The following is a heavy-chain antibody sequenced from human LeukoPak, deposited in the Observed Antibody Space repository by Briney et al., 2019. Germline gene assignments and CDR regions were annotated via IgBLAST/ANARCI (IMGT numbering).Heavy chain of an antibody. CDR1: GYTFTSYY. V-gene: IGHV1-46*01. D-gene: IGHD3-22*01. J-gene: IGHJ4*02. CDR3: ARDRAYYDSSGYPPPHPVAFDY. Sequence: ASVKVSCKASGYTFTSYYMHWVRQAPGQGLEWMGIINPSGGSTSYAQKFQGRVTMTRDTSTSTVYMELSSLRSEDTAVYYCARDRAYYDSSGYPPPHPVAFDYWGQGTLVTVSS. CDR2: INPSGGST.